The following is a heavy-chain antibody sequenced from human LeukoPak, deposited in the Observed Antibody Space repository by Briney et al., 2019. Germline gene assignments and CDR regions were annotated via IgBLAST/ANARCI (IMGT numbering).Heavy chain of an antibody. Sequence: SETLSLTCTVSGGSIRSYYWSWIRQPRGKGLEWIGYIYYSGSTNYNPSLKSRVSISVDTSKNQFSLKLSSVTAADTAVYYCARTGSTVTMLYPFDHWGQGALVSASS. J-gene: IGHJ4*02. CDR2: IYYSGST. V-gene: IGHV4-59*01. D-gene: IGHD4-17*01. CDR1: GGSIRSYY. CDR3: ARTGSTVTMLYPFDH.